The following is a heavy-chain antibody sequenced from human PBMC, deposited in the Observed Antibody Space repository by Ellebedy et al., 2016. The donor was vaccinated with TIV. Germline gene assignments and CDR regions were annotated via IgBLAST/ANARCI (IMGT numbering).Heavy chain of an antibody. D-gene: IGHD3-3*01. Sequence: GESLKISXAASGFTFSSYGMYWVRQAPGKGLEWVAVISYDGSNKYYADSVKGRFTISRDNSKNTLYLQMNSLRAEDTAVYYCAKDLNPKDFWSGNVDYWGQGTLVTVSS. CDR3: AKDLNPKDFWSGNVDY. CDR2: ISYDGSNK. CDR1: GFTFSSYG. J-gene: IGHJ4*02. V-gene: IGHV3-30*18.